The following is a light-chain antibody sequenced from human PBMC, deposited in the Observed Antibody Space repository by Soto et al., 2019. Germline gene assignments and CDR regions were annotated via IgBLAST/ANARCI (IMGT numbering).Light chain of an antibody. CDR3: QQRSNWQLT. CDR2: GAS. V-gene: IGKV3D-20*02. Sequence: EIVLTQSPGTLSLSPGERATLSCRASQSVSSSYLAWYQQKPGQAPRLLIYGASSRATGIPDRFSGSGSGTDFTLTISRLEPEDFAVYYCQQRSNWQLTFGGGTKVEI. J-gene: IGKJ4*01. CDR1: QSVSSSY.